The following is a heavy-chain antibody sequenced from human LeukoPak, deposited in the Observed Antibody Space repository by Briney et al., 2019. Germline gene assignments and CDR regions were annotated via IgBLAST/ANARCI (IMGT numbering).Heavy chain of an antibody. Sequence: ASVKVSCKASGYTFTSYGISWVRQAPGQGLEWMGWINPNSGGTNYAQKFQGRVTMTRDTSISTAYMELSRLRSDDTAVYYCARGEQQLATLDYWGQGTLVTVSS. CDR3: ARGEQQLATLDY. J-gene: IGHJ4*02. V-gene: IGHV1-2*02. D-gene: IGHD6-13*01. CDR1: GYTFTSYG. CDR2: INPNSGGT.